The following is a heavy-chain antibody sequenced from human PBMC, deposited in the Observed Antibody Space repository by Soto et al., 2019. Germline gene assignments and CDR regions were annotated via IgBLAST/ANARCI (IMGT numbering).Heavy chain of an antibody. CDR3: AKDIVSHFDWLSYNWFDP. CDR1: GFTFSSYA. V-gene: IGHV3-23*01. CDR2: ISGSGGST. Sequence: GGSLRLSCAASGFTFSSYAMSWVRQAPGKGLEWVSAISGSGGSTYYADSVKGRFTISRDNSKNTLYLQMNSLRAEDTAVYYCAKDIVSHFDWLSYNWFDPWGQGTLVTVSS. J-gene: IGHJ5*02. D-gene: IGHD3-9*01.